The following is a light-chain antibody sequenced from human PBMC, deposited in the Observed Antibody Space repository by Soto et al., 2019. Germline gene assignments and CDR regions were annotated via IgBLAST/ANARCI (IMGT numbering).Light chain of an antibody. Sequence: QAVVTQPPSVSAAPGQKVTISCSGSSSNIGNNYVSWYQQLPGTAPKLLIYDNNKRPSGIPDRFSGSKSGTSATLGITGLQTGDEADYYCGTWDSSLGAYVFGTGTKLTVL. CDR3: GTWDSSLGAYV. J-gene: IGLJ1*01. V-gene: IGLV1-51*01. CDR1: SSNIGNNY. CDR2: DNN.